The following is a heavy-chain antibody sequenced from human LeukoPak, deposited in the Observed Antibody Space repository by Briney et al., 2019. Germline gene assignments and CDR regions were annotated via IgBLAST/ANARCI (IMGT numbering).Heavy chain of an antibody. J-gene: IGHJ6*02. D-gene: IGHD4-17*01. Sequence: GGSLRLSCATSGFNFDRYTIHWVRQAPGKGLEWVSLAGWAGGTTFYSDSVKGRFTISRDNAKNSLYLQMNSLRAEDTALYYCAKDIATVTTYQYYYYGMDVWGQGTTVTVSS. V-gene: IGHV3-43*01. CDR3: AKDIATVTTYQYYYYGMDV. CDR1: GFNFDRYT. CDR2: AGWAGGTT.